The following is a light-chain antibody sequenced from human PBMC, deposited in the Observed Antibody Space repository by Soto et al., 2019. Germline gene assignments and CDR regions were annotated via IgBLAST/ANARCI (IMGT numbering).Light chain of an antibody. V-gene: IGLV2-23*01. CDR3: CSYVGSSTLV. J-gene: IGLJ3*02. Sequence: QSALTQPASVSGSPGQSITISCTGTSSDVGSYNLVSWYRQHPGKAPKLMIYESSKRPSGLSNRFSGSKSGNTASPTISGLQAEDEADYYCCSYVGSSTLVFGGGTKLTVL. CDR1: SSDVGSYNL. CDR2: ESS.